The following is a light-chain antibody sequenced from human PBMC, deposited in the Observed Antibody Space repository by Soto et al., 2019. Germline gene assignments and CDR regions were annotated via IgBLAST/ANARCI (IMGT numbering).Light chain of an antibody. Sequence: QSALTQPASVSGPPGHSITISCTGTGSDVGNDNFVSWYQHHPGHAPRLIIFEGSKRPSGVSDRFSASWSCNTASLTISGLLAVDEADYFCYASGVGPSTYVFGTGTKLTVL. V-gene: IGLV2-23*01. CDR1: GSDVGNDNF. J-gene: IGLJ1*01. CDR2: EGS. CDR3: YASGVGPSTYV.